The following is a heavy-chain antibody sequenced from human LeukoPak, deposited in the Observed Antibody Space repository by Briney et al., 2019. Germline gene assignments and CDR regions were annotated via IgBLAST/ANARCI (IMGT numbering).Heavy chain of an antibody. CDR1: GGSISSGGHY. V-gene: IGHV4-31*03. D-gene: IGHD1-1*01. CDR2: INYSGST. Sequence: PSQTLSLTCIVSGGSISSGGHYWSWIRQHPGKGLEGIGYINYSGSTYYNPSLKSRVTISVDTSQNQFSLKLSSVTAADTAVYYCARVLGLGYGNNDYWGQGTLVTVSS. J-gene: IGHJ4*02. CDR3: ARVLGLGYGNNDY.